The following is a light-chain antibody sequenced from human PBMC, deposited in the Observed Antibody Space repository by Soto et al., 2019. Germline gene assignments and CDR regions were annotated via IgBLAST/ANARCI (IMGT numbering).Light chain of an antibody. CDR2: GAS. J-gene: IGKJ2*01. CDR1: QSVSSSY. CDR3: QQGST. Sequence: EIVLTQSPGTLSLSPGERATHSCRASQSVSSSYLAWYQQKPGQAPRLLIYGASSRATGIPDRFSGSGSGTDFTLTVSRLEPEDFAVYYCQQGSTFGQGTK. V-gene: IGKV3-20*01.